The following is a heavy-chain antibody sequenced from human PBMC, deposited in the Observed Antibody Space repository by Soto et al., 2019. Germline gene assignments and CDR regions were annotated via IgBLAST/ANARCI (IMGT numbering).Heavy chain of an antibody. V-gene: IGHV3-23*01. J-gene: IGHJ4*02. CDR2: ISGSGVST. CDR1: GFTFSSYA. CDR3: AKEVGYSSGYDYFDY. D-gene: IGHD6-19*01. Sequence: EVQLLGSGGGLVKPGGSLRLSCAASGFTFSSYAMSWVRQAPGKGLEWVSGISGSGVSTHYADSVKGRFTISRDNSKNTLYLQMNSLRAEDTAAYYCAKEVGYSSGYDYFDYWGQGTLVTVSS.